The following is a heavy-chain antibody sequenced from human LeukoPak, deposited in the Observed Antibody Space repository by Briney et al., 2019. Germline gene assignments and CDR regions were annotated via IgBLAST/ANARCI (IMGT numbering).Heavy chain of an antibody. CDR2: ISGNGGST. Sequence: GGSLRLSCAASGFTFSSHAMSWVRQAPGKGLEWVSGISGNGGSTYYADSVKGRFTISRDNAKNSLYLQMNSLRDEDTALYYCARDLWFGQWYYGMDVWGQGTTVTVSS. D-gene: IGHD3-10*01. J-gene: IGHJ6*02. CDR3: ARDLWFGQWYYGMDV. V-gene: IGHV3-23*01. CDR1: GFTFSSHA.